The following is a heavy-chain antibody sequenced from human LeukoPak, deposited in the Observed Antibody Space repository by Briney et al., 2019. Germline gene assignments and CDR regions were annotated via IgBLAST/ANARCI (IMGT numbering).Heavy chain of an antibody. CDR3: ARENYFDY. Sequence: GGSLRLSCAGSGFTFSRFWMGWVRKAPGKGLEWVANIKPDESEKNYGDSVRGRFTISRDNARNSLSLQMNSLRAEDTAVYYCARENYFDYWGQGTLVTVSS. J-gene: IGHJ4*02. CDR2: IKPDESEK. V-gene: IGHV3-7*04. CDR1: GFTFSRFW.